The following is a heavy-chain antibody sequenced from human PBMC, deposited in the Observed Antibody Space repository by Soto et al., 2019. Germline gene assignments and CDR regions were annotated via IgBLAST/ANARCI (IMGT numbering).Heavy chain of an antibody. CDR3: AKRQCSGGRCYHFDY. V-gene: IGHV3-9*01. CDR1: GFKFDDYA. CDR2: ISWNSGNM. J-gene: IGHJ4*02. Sequence: DVQLVESGGGLVQPGRSLRLSCAASGFKFDDYAMHWVRQAPGKGLEWVSGISWNSGNMDYADSVKGRFTISRDNAQNSLYLQMNSLRLEDTAFYYCAKRQCSGGRCYHFDYWGQGILVTVSS. D-gene: IGHD2-15*01.